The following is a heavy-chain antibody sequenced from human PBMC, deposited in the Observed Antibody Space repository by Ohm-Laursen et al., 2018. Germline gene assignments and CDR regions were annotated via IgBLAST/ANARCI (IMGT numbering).Heavy chain of an antibody. CDR1: GFAFSSYE. V-gene: IGHV3-48*03. J-gene: IGHJ4*01. Sequence: SLRLSCSASGFAFSSYEMNWVRQAPGKGLEWVSHIGNTGSTIYYADSVKARFTISRDNAKNSLYLQMNSLRVEDTAVYYCARDGRRVYWGQGTLVTVSS. CDR2: IGNTGSTI. CDR3: ARDGRRVY.